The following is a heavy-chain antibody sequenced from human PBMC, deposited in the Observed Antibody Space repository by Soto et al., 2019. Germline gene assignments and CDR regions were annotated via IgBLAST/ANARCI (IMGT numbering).Heavy chain of an antibody. Sequence: QITLKESGPTLVKPTQTLTLTCTFSGFSLSSTRVAVGWIRQPPGKALEWLALIYWDDDKRYSPFLKSRLTITKDTYKNQVVLTMTNIDPVDTATYYCAHSVVAGLGYYFDYWGQGTLVTVSS. CDR2: IYWDDDK. CDR3: AHSVVAGLGYYFDY. J-gene: IGHJ4*02. CDR1: GFSLSSTRVA. D-gene: IGHD6-19*01. V-gene: IGHV2-5*02.